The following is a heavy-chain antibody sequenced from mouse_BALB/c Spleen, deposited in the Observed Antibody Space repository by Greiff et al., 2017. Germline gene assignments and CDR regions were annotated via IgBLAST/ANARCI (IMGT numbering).Heavy chain of an antibody. CDR3: ARGPDGYYPWYFDV. Sequence: EVKVVESGGGLVKPGGSLKLSCAASGFTFSSYAMSWVRQTPEKRLEWVASISSGGSTYYPDSVKGRFTISRDNARNILYLQMSSLRSEDTAMYYCARGPDGYYPWYFDVWGAGTTVTVSS. V-gene: IGHV5-6-5*01. J-gene: IGHJ1*01. D-gene: IGHD2-3*01. CDR1: GFTFSSYA. CDR2: ISSGGST.